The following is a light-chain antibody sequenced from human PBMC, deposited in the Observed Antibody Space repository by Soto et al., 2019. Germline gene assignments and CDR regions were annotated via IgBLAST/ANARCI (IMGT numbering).Light chain of an antibody. CDR3: KQRSNWPPLT. CDR2: DAS. Sequence: EIVLTQSPATLSLSPGERATLSCRASQSVSSYLAWYQQKPGQAPRLLIYDASNRATGIPARFSGSGSGTDFTLTISSLEPEDGAVYYCKQRSNWPPLTFGGGTKVDIK. CDR1: QSVSSY. J-gene: IGKJ4*01. V-gene: IGKV3-11*01.